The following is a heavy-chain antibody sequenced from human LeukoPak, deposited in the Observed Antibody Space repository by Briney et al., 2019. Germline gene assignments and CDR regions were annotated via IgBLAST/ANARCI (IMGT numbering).Heavy chain of an antibody. CDR1: GGSFSGYY. D-gene: IGHD3-3*01. CDR2: IYYSGST. J-gene: IGHJ5*02. Sequence: SETLSLTCAVYGGSFSGYYWGWIRQPPGKGLEWIGSIYYSGSTYYNPPLKSRVTISVDTSKNQFSLKLSSVTAADTAVYYCARVLLEWLLLGGHWFDPWGQGTLVAVSS. CDR3: ARVLLEWLLLGGHWFDP. V-gene: IGHV4-34*01.